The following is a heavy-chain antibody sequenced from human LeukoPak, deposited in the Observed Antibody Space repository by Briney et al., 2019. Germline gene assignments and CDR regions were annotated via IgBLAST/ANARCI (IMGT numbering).Heavy chain of an antibody. CDR1: GYTFTSYG. D-gene: IGHD2-2*01. Sequence: ASVKVSCKASGYTFTSYGISWVRQAPGQGLEWMGWISAYNGNTNYAQKLQGRVTMTTDTSTSTAYMELRSLRSDDTAVYYCARGPYCSSTSCYEDGMDVWGKGTTVTVSS. V-gene: IGHV1-18*01. CDR3: ARGPYCSSTSCYEDGMDV. CDR2: ISAYNGNT. J-gene: IGHJ6*04.